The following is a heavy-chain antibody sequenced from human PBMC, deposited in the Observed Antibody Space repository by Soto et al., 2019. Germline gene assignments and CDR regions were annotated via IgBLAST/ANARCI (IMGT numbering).Heavy chain of an antibody. CDR1: GYTFTTYN. J-gene: IGHJ4*02. CDR3: TKSQGPVGTVTRYTVPYSSFYFDL. V-gene: IGHV1-46*01. D-gene: IGHD1-26*01. Sequence: ASVKVSCKASGYTFTTYNIHWVRQAPGQGLEWMAIIDPSGGSTTYAQKFQGRITVTRDTSTSTVYMELSSLRSEDTAIYYCTKSQGPVGTVTRYTVPYSSFYFDLWGQGTQVTVSS. CDR2: IDPSGGST.